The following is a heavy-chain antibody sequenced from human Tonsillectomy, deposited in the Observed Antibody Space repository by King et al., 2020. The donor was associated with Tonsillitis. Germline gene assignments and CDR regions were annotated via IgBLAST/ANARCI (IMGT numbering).Heavy chain of an antibody. CDR3: ARDMVVTAIPVGLDV. V-gene: IGHV1-46*01. Sequence: QLVQSGAEVKKPGASVKVSCKASGYTFTNYYMHWVRQAPGQGLEWMGIINPSGGSISYAQKFQGRVTMTRDTSTSTVYMQLRSLRSEDTAVYYCARDMVVTAIPVGLDVWGQGTTVTVSS. CDR2: INPSGGSI. J-gene: IGHJ6*02. CDR1: GYTFTNYY. D-gene: IGHD2-21*02.